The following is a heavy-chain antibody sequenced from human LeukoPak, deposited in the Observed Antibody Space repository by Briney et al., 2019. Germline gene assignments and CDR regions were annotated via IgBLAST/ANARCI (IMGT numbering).Heavy chain of an antibody. CDR3: ASFRVVRGVMRWFDP. V-gene: IGHV1-18*01. D-gene: IGHD3-10*01. CDR1: GYTFTSYG. CDR2: ISAYNGNT. J-gene: IGHJ5*02. Sequence: VASVKVSCKASGYTFTSYGISWVRQAPGQGLEWMGWISAYNGNTNYAQKLQGRVTMTTDTSTSTAYMELRSLRSDDTAVYYCASFRVVRGVMRWFDPWGQGTLVTVSS.